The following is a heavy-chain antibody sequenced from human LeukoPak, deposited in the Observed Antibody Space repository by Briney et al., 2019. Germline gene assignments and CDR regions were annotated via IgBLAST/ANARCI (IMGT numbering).Heavy chain of an antibody. Sequence: GGSLRLSCAASEVTVTSNYLSWVRQAPGKGLQWVSVIYPGGDIYYADSVKGRFIISRDNSKNTLSLQMNSLTADDTAVYYCVRGPRYYDDSGFHYGVFDIWGQGTVVTVSS. CDR3: VRGPRYYDDSGFHYGVFDI. D-gene: IGHD3-22*01. CDR1: EVTVTSNY. CDR2: IYPGGDI. J-gene: IGHJ3*02. V-gene: IGHV3-53*01.